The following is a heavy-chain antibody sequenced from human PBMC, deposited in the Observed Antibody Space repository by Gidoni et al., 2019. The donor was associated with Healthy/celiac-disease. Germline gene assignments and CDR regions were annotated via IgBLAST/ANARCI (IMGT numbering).Heavy chain of an antibody. Sequence: QVQLVESGGGVVQPGRSLRLSCAASGFTFSSYAMHWVRQAPGKGLEWVAVISYDGSNKYYADSVKGRFTISRDNSKNTLYLQMNSLRAEDTAVYYCARGGIPSRVGRAFDIWGQGTMVTVSS. D-gene: IGHD3-16*01. J-gene: IGHJ3*02. CDR3: ARGGIPSRVGRAFDI. V-gene: IGHV3-30*04. CDR2: ISYDGSNK. CDR1: GFTFSSYA.